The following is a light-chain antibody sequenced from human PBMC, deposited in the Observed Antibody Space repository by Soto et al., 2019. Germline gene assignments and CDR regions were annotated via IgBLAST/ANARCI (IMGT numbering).Light chain of an antibody. CDR3: YSSRSSSSTFYV. CDR2: GVS. CDR1: SSDIGGSNY. Sequence: QSALTQPASVSGSPGQSITISCAGTSSDIGGSNYVSWYQQHPGKAPKLVIYGVSNRPSGVSNRFSGSKSGNTASLTISGLQAEDEADYFCYSSRSSSSTFYVFGTGTKLTVL. V-gene: IGLV2-14*03. J-gene: IGLJ1*01.